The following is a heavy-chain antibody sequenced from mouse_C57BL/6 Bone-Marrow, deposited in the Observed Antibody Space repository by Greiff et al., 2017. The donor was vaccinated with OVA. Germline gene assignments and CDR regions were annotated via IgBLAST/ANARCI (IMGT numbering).Heavy chain of an antibody. Sequence: VKLQQSGPELVRPGVSVKLSCKGSGYTFTDYAMHWVKQSHAKSLEWIGVISPYYGDASYNQKFKDKATMTVDQSSSTAYMELARLTSEDSAVYYCAREESNYVYFDVWGTGTTVTVSS. D-gene: IGHD2-5*01. V-gene: IGHV1-67*01. CDR3: AREESNYVYFDV. CDR2: ISPYYGDA. J-gene: IGHJ1*03. CDR1: GYTFTDYA.